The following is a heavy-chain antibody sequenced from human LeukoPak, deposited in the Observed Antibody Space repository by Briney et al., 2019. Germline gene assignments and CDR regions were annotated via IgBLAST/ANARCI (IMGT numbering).Heavy chain of an antibody. V-gene: IGHV3-11*01. J-gene: IGHJ4*02. CDR3: APMGCSGGSCYLGY. CDR2: ISSSGSTI. CDR1: GFTFSDYY. Sequence: PGGSLRLSCAASGFTFSDYYMSWIRQAPGKGLEWVSYISSSGSTIYYADSVKGRFTISRDNSKNTLYLQMNSLRAEDTAVYHCAPMGCSGGSCYLGYWGQGTLVTVSS. D-gene: IGHD2-15*01.